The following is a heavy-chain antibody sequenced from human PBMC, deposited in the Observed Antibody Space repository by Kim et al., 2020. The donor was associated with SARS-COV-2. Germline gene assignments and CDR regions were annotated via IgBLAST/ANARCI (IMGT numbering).Heavy chain of an antibody. Sequence: SVKVSCKASGFTFTSSAVQWVRQARGQRLEWIGWIVVGSGNTNYAQKFQERVTITRDMSTSTAYMELSSLRSEDTAVYYCVADSSGYYGGSDYWGQGTLGTVSS. CDR3: VADSSGYYGGSDY. J-gene: IGHJ4*02. CDR2: IVVGSGNT. V-gene: IGHV1-58*01. CDR1: GFTFTSSA. D-gene: IGHD3-22*01.